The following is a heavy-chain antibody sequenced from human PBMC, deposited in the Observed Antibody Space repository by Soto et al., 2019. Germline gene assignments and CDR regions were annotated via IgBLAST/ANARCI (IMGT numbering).Heavy chain of an antibody. CDR2: IYYSWST. V-gene: IGHV4-31*01. CDR1: GGSISSGGYY. CDR3: ARGRSAYVWGKPYYFDY. Sequence: QVQLQESGPGLVKPSQTLSLTCTVSGGSISSGGYYWSWIRQHPGKGLEWIGYIYYSWSTYYNPSLTSPVTISVDTSKNQFSLQLSSVTAADTDVYYCARGRSAYVWGKPYYFDYWGQGTLVTVSA. J-gene: IGHJ4*02. D-gene: IGHD3-16*01.